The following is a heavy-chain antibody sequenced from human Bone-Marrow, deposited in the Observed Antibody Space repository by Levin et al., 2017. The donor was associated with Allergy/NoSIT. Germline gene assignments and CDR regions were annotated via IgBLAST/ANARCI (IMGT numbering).Heavy chain of an antibody. J-gene: IGHJ3*02. V-gene: IGHV5-51*01. Sequence: KSGESLKISCKGSGSSFSSYWIAWVRQMPGKGLEWMGIIYPGDSDTIYSPSFQGQVTISVDKSISTAYLQWSSLKASDTAMYYCARQVSRIVVETAIRDAFDIWGQGTMVTVSS. CDR1: GSSFSSYW. CDR2: IYPGDSDT. D-gene: IGHD2-21*02. CDR3: ARQVSRIVVETAIRDAFDI.